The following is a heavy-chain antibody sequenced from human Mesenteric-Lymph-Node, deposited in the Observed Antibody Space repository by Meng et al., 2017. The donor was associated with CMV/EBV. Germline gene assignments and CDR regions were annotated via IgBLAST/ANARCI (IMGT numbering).Heavy chain of an antibody. J-gene: IGHJ4*02. V-gene: IGHV3-48*03. CDR3: ARESSGYSSSWTSDGDY. CDR1: GLSFNVYG. D-gene: IGHD6-13*01. Sequence: GESLKISCVASGLSFNVYGIHWVRQGPGRGLEWVSYISSSGSTIFYADSVKGRFTVSRDNAKNSLYLQMDSLRAEDTAVYYCARESSGYSSSWTSDGDYWGQGTLVTVSS. CDR2: ISSSGSTI.